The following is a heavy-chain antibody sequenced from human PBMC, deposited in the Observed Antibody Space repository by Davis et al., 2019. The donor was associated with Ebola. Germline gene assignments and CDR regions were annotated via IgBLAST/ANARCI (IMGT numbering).Heavy chain of an antibody. Sequence: GGSLRPSCPGSGFTANGNFMHWVRQAPGKGLERVSVPFSGGSTFYADSVKGRFTIFSDNSMDTVHLDMTSLRVEDTAVYFCATPLVGDAFGVWGQGTTVTVSS. D-gene: IGHD3-3*01. CDR3: ATPLVGDAFGV. V-gene: IGHV3-66*04. CDR1: GFTANGNF. J-gene: IGHJ3*01. CDR2: PFSGGST.